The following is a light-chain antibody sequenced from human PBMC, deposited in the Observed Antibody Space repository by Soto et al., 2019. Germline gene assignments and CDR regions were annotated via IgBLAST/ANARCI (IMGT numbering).Light chain of an antibody. CDR2: KAS. Sequence: DIQMTQSPSTLSGSVGDRVTITCRASQTISSWLAWYQQKPGKAPKLLIYKASTLKSGVPSRFSGSGSGTEFTLTISSLQPDDFATYYCQHYNSYRTFGQGTKV. CDR1: QTISSW. V-gene: IGKV1-5*03. CDR3: QHYNSYRT. J-gene: IGKJ1*01.